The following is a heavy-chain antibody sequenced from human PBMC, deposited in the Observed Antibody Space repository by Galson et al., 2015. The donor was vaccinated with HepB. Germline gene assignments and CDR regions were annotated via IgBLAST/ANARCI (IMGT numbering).Heavy chain of an antibody. Sequence: SLRLSCAASGFTFSSYAMHWVRQAPGKGLEWVAVISYDGSNKYYADSVKGRFTISRDNSKNTLYLQMNSLRAEDTAVYYCARDPAPKHGITMIVVVWQGFSGGDYWGQGTLVTVSS. CDR2: ISYDGSNK. J-gene: IGHJ4*02. CDR1: GFTFSSYA. V-gene: IGHV3-30-3*01. D-gene: IGHD3-22*01. CDR3: ARDPAPKHGITMIVVVWQGFSGGDY.